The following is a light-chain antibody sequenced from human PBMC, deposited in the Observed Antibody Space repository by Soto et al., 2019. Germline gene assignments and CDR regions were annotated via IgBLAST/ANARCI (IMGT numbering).Light chain of an antibody. CDR3: CSYAGSSDV. J-gene: IGLJ1*01. CDR2: EGS. CDR1: SSDVGSYNL. Sequence: QSGLTQPASVSGSPGQSITISCTGTSSDVGSYNLVSWYQQHPGKAPKLMIYEGSKRPSGVSNRFSGSKSGNTASLTISGLQAEDEADYYCCSYAGSSDVFGTGTKLTVL. V-gene: IGLV2-23*01.